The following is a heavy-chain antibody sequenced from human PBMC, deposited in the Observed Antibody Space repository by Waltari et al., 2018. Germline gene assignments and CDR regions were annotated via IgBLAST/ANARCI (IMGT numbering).Heavy chain of an antibody. CDR2: IYYSGST. CDR3: ARANEYSSSRDFDY. D-gene: IGHD6-13*01. J-gene: IGHJ4*02. CDR1: GGSISSHY. Sequence: QVQLQESGPGLVKPSETLSLTCTVSGGSISSHYWSWIRQPPGKGLEWIGYIYYSGSTNYHPSLKSRVTISVDTSKNQFSLKLSSVTAADTAVYYCARANEYSSSRDFDYWGQGTLVTVSS. V-gene: IGHV4-59*11.